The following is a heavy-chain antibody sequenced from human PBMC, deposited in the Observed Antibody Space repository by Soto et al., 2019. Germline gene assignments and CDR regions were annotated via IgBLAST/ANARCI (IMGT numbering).Heavy chain of an antibody. CDR3: ARATSYTSSWPSNWFDP. CDR2: IDVDDDK. V-gene: IGHV2-70*01. Sequence: GAGPTLGNPTQTLTLTGTFSGFSLSTSEMSLSWIRQPPGKALEWLALIDVDDDKYYSRSLRTRLTISKDTSKNQVVLTMTNMDPVDTDTYYCARATSYTSSWPSNWFDPWGQGTLVTVSS. D-gene: IGHD6-13*01. J-gene: IGHJ5*02. CDR1: GFSLSTSEMS.